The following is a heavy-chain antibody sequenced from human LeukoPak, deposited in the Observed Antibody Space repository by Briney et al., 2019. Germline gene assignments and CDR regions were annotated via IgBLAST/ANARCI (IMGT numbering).Heavy chain of an antibody. Sequence: GGSLRLSCAASGFTFSSYSMNWVRQAPGKGLEWVSSIRSSSSYIYYADSVKGRFTISRDNAKNSLYLRMNSLRAEDTAVYYCTEMNDKDAFNIWGQGTMVTVSS. J-gene: IGHJ3*02. CDR2: IRSSSSYI. D-gene: IGHD1-1*01. V-gene: IGHV3-21*01. CDR3: TEMNDKDAFNI. CDR1: GFTFSSYS.